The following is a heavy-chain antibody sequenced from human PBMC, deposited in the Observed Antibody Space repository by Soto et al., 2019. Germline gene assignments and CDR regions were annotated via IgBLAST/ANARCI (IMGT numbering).Heavy chain of an antibody. Sequence: QLQLQESGPGLVKPSETLSLTCTVSGGSISSSSYYWGWIRQPPGKGLEWIGSIYYSGSTYYNPSLKSRVTISVDTSKNQFSLKLSSVTAADTAVYYCARREIETYYDILTGSYDYWGQGTLVTVSS. CDR1: GGSISSSSYY. D-gene: IGHD3-9*01. CDR2: IYYSGST. J-gene: IGHJ4*02. V-gene: IGHV4-39*01. CDR3: ARREIETYYDILTGSYDY.